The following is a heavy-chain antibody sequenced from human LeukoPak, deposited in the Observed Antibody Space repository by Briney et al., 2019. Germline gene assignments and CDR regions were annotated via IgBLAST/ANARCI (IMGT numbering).Heavy chain of an antibody. J-gene: IGHJ4*02. D-gene: IGHD1-26*01. Sequence: ASVKVSCKASGYTFSDYYIHWVRQAPGQGLEWMGWINPNTGGTAYAQNFQGRVTVTRDTSISAAYMELSSLTSDDTAMYYCARIYGRHSGSFLRYWGQGTLVTVSS. CDR3: ARIYGRHSGSFLRY. V-gene: IGHV1-2*02. CDR2: INPNTGGT. CDR1: GYTFSDYY.